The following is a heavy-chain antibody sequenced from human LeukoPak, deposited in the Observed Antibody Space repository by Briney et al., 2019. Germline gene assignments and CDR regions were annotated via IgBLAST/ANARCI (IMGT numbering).Heavy chain of an antibody. CDR2: IRYDGSNK. CDR1: GFTFRIYG. V-gene: IGHV3-30*02. CDR3: ARVTAMVTGYYYYYYMDV. D-gene: IGHD5-18*01. Sequence: GGSLRLSCAASGFTFRIYGMHWVRQAPGKGLEWVAFIRYDGSNKYYADSVKGRFTISRDNFKNTLYLQMNSLRAEDTAVYYCARVTAMVTGYYYYYYMDVWGKGTTVTVSS. J-gene: IGHJ6*03.